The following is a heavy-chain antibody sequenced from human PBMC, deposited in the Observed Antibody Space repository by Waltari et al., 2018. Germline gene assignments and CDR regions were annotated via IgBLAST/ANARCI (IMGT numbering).Heavy chain of an antibody. CDR2: INWNSGNI. CDR1: VFSFAGRA. V-gene: IGHV3-9*01. Sequence: EVQLVESGGGLVPPGRSLRLSCVVSVFSFAGRARHWVRQVPGKGMEWVSGINWNSGNIGYADSVKGRFTISRDNAKNSLYLQINSVRTEDTALYYCTSDAFGNSIGGVFDYWGQGTLVNVSS. CDR3: TSDAFGNSIGGVFDY. D-gene: IGHD3-3*01. J-gene: IGHJ4*02.